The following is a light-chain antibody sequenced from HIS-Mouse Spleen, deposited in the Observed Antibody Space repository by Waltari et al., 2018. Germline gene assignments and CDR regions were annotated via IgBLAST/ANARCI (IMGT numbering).Light chain of an antibody. Sequence: QSVLTQPPSASGTPGQRVTIPCSGSRSNLGSNTVNWYQQLPGTAPKLLIYSKNQRPSGVPDRFSGSKSGTSASLAISGLQSEDEADYYCAAWDDSLNGWVFGGGTKLTVL. CDR2: SKN. CDR1: RSNLGSNT. CDR3: AAWDDSLNGWV. J-gene: IGLJ3*02. V-gene: IGLV1-44*01.